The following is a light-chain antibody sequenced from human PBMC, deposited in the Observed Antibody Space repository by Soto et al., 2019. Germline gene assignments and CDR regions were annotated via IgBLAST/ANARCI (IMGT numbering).Light chain of an antibody. CDR3: QQDDYWPPT. CDR1: QSISRN. CDR2: DAS. J-gene: IGKJ3*01. Sequence: EVVMTQSPATLSVSPGERVTLSCRASQSISRNLAWYQQTPGQAPRLLIFDASTRATGISARFSGSGSATEFTLTISSLQSEDFAVSHCQQDDYWPPTFGTGTKVDIK. V-gene: IGKV3-15*01.